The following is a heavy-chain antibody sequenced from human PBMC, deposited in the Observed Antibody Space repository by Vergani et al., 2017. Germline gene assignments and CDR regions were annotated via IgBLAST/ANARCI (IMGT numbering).Heavy chain of an antibody. V-gene: IGHV4-4*03. J-gene: IGHJ5*02. CDR2: IYHSGST. D-gene: IGHD4-17*01. CDR1: GGSISSSNW. CDR3: ASAYVDYRRSINWFDP. Sequence: QVQLQESGPGLVKPPGTLSLTCAVSGGSISSSNWWSWVRQPPGKGLEWIGEIYHSGSTNYNPSLKSRVTISVDKSKNQFSLKLSSVTAADTAVYYCASAYVDYRRSINWFDPWGQGTLVTVSS.